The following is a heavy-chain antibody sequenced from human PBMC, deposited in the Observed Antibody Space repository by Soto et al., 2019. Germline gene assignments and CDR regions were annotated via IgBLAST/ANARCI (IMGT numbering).Heavy chain of an antibody. CDR2: INHSGST. J-gene: IGHJ6*02. CDR3: ASQRFLEWLLPNGDMDV. V-gene: IGHV4-34*01. D-gene: IGHD3-3*01. Sequence: SETLSLTCALNGGSFSGSYWRGTTEPAGKGLERIGEINHSGSTNYNPSLKSRVTISVDTSKNQFSLKLSSVTAADTAVYYCASQRFLEWLLPNGDMDVWGQGTTVS. CDR1: GGSFSGSY.